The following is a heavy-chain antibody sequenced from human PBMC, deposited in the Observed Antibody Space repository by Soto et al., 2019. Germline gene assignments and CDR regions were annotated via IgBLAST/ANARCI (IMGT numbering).Heavy chain of an antibody. V-gene: IGHV1-46*01. CDR2: INPSDGTT. Sequence: ASVKVSCKASGYTFTTYNMHWVRQAPGQGPEWMGVINPSDGTTSLAQGFQGRVTMTRDTSTSTAYMELRGLRSDDTAIYYCARGAIVLVPADKHYSVYWGHGTLITVSS. CDR1: GYTFTTYN. J-gene: IGHJ4*01. CDR3: ARGAIVLVPADKHYSVY. D-gene: IGHD2-21*01.